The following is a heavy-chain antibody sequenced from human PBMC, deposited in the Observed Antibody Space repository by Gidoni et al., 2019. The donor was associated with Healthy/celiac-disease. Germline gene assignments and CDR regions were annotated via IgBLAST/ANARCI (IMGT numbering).Heavy chain of an antibody. CDR1: GFTFSSYG. D-gene: IGHD4-17*01. J-gene: IGHJ3*02. CDR2: ISYDGSNK. Sequence: QVQLVESGGGAVQPGRSLRLSRAASGFTFSSYGLHWVRQAPGQGLGWVAVISYDGSNKYYADSVEGRVTISRDKSKNTLYLQMNSLRAEDTAVYYCAKEMTTVTTGLNFDAFDIWGQGTMVTVSS. V-gene: IGHV3-30*18. CDR3: AKEMTTVTTGLNFDAFDI.